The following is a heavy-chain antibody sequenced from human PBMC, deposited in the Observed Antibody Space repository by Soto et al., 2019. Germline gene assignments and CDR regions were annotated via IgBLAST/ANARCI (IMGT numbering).Heavy chain of an antibody. D-gene: IGHD5-12*01. CDR1: GYTFTGYY. CDR3: ASRYSGYESYYGMDV. V-gene: IGHV1-2*02. CDR2: INPNSGGT. Sequence: GASVKVSCKASGYTFTGYYMHWVRQAPGQGLEWMGWINPNSGGTNYAQKFQGRVTMTRDTSISTAYMELSRLRSDYTAVYYCASRYSGYESYYGMDVWGQGTTVTVSS. J-gene: IGHJ6*02.